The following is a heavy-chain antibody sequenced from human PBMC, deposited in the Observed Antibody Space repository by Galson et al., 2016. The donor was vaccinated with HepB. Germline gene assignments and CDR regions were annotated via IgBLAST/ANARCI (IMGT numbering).Heavy chain of an antibody. V-gene: IGHV3-23*01. J-gene: IGHJ4*02. D-gene: IGHD2-2*01. CDR1: GFTFSSFP. Sequence: SLRLSCAASGFTFSSFPMAWVRRAPGKGLEWVSSITGSGVDTYYIDPVRGRFTISRDNSKNTLYLQMNSLRTEDAAIYYCAKRKDDCTRTSCLDYWGQGTLVTVSS. CDR2: ITGSGVDT. CDR3: AKRKDDCTRTSCLDY.